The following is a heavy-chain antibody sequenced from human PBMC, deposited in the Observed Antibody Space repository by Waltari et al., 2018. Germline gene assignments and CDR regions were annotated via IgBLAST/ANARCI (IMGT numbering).Heavy chain of an antibody. J-gene: IGHJ4*02. CDR3: ARENRQWLAPEPYYFDY. CDR2: LSYDGSNK. D-gene: IGHD6-19*01. Sequence: QVQLVESGGGVVQPGRSLRLSCAAAGFVFSTYAFHWVRQAPGKGLEWVAVLSYDGSNKYYTDSLKGRFTISRDNSKNTMYLQMDSLRTDDTAVYYCARENRQWLAPEPYYFDYWGRGTLVTVTS. CDR1: GFVFSTYA. V-gene: IGHV3-30*10.